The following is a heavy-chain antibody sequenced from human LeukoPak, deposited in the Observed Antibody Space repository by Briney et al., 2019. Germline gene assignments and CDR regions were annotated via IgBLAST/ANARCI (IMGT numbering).Heavy chain of an antibody. J-gene: IGHJ4*02. CDR1: GFTFSSYA. CDR2: ITGSGGNT. Sequence: PGGSLRLSCAASGFTFSSYAMSWVRQAPGKGLEWVSAITGSGGNTYYADSVKGRFTISRDNSKNTVFLQMNSLRAEDTAVHYCAKWGDYDVLTGYYVSDYWGQGTLVTVSS. V-gene: IGHV3-23*01. D-gene: IGHD3-9*01. CDR3: AKWGDYDVLTGYYVSDY.